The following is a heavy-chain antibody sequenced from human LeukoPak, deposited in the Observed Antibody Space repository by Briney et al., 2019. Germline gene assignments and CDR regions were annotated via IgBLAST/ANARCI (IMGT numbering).Heavy chain of an antibody. Sequence: GASLQISCKGSGYSFTSYWIGWVRPMPGKGVEWVGIIYAGDSDTRYSPSLRGQVTISADKSISTAYLQWSSLKASDTAMYYCARLSGSGFDYWGQGTLVTVSS. V-gene: IGHV5-51*01. CDR2: IYAGDSDT. CDR1: GYSFTSYW. J-gene: IGHJ4*02. D-gene: IGHD6-19*01. CDR3: ARLSGSGFDY.